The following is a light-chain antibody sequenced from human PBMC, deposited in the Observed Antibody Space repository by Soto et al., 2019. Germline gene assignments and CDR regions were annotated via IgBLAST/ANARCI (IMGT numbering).Light chain of an antibody. Sequence: QSVLTQPPSVSAAPGQKVTISCSGSSSNIGNNYVSWYQQLPGPAPKLLIYDSNKRPSGIPDRFSGSKSGTSATLGITGLQTGDEAEYYCGTWDSSLSAVVFGGGTKLTVL. J-gene: IGLJ2*01. V-gene: IGLV1-51*01. CDR1: SSNIGNNY. CDR3: GTWDSSLSAVV. CDR2: DSN.